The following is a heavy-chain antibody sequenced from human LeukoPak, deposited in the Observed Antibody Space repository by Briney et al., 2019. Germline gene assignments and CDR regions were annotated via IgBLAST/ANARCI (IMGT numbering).Heavy chain of an antibody. CDR3: AKARGYSYGSLVV. D-gene: IGHD5-18*01. CDR2: ISGSGGST. Sequence: GGSLRLSCAASGFTFSSYAMSWVRQAPGKGLEWVSAISGSGGSTYYANSVKGRFTISRDNSKNTLYLQMNSLRAEDTAVYYCAKARGYSYGSLVVWGQGTLVTVSS. CDR1: GFTFSSYA. V-gene: IGHV3-23*01. J-gene: IGHJ4*02.